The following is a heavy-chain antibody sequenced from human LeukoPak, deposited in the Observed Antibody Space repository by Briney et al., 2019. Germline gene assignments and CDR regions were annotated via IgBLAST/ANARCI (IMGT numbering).Heavy chain of an antibody. CDR1: GGSISSSIYY. D-gene: IGHD6-13*01. J-gene: IGHJ4*02. V-gene: IGHV4-39*01. CDR2: IYYSGST. Sequence: SETLSLTCTVSGGSISSSIYYWGWIRQPPGKGLEWIGSIYYSGSTYYNPSLKSRVTISVDTSKNQFSLKLSSVTAADTAVYYCARQSSSWSKVDYWGQGTLVTVSS. CDR3: ARQSSSWSKVDY.